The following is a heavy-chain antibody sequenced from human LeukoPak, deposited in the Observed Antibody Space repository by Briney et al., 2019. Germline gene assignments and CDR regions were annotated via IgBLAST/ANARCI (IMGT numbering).Heavy chain of an antibody. Sequence: PGESLRLSCAASGFSIGSYVISWVRQAPGKGLEWVSAIGSSGGGTFYAASVKGRFTISRDNSKNTLYLKMSSLRAADTAVYYCARARWGSSGDHFDYWGQGTMVAVSS. J-gene: IGHJ4*02. CDR3: ARARWGSSGDHFDY. V-gene: IGHV3-23*01. CDR1: GFSIGSYV. CDR2: IGSSGGGT. D-gene: IGHD6-13*01.